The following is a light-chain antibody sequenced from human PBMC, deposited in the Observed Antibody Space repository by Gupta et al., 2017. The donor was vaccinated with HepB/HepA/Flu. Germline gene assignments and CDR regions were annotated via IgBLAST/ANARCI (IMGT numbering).Light chain of an antibody. J-gene: IGKJ2*01. CDR3: QQSDSFPFT. Sequence: DTQMTQSPSSLSASVGDRVTITCRASQSIRNYLNWYQQKPGKAPKLLIYTASSLQSGVPTRFSGSGSGTDFTLTISSLQPEDFASYFCQQSDSFPFTFGQGTKLEIK. V-gene: IGKV1-39*01. CDR2: TAS. CDR1: QSIRNY.